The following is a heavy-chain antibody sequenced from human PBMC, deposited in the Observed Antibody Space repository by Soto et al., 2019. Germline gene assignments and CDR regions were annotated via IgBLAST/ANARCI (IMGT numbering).Heavy chain of an antibody. CDR3: ARVGGDYDFWSGYSGYYGMDV. Sequence: ASETLSLTCTVSGGSISSGDYYWSWIRQPPGKGLEWIGYIYYSGSTYYNPSLKSRVTISVDTSKNQFSLKLSSVTAADTAVYYCARVGGDYDFWSGYSGYYGMDVWGQGTTVTVSS. V-gene: IGHV4-30-4*01. D-gene: IGHD3-3*01. J-gene: IGHJ6*02. CDR2: IYYSGST. CDR1: GGSISSGDYY.